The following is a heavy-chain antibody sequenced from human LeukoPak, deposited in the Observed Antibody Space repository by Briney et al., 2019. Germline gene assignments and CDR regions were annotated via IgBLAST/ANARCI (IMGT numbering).Heavy chain of an antibody. CDR1: GFTFSSYS. CDR2: VSSSSSSI. CDR3: ARDAYGDYAVDY. Sequence: GGSLRLSCVASGFTFSSYSINWVRQAPGKGLEWVSHVSSSSSSIYNADSVKGRFTISRDNAKNSLYLHMSSLRDEDTAVYYCARDAYGDYAVDYWGQGTLVTVSS. V-gene: IGHV3-48*02. J-gene: IGHJ4*02. D-gene: IGHD4-17*01.